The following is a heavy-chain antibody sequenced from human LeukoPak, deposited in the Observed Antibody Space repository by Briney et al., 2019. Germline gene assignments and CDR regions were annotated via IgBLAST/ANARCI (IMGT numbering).Heavy chain of an antibody. CDR1: GFTFSSYW. Sequence: GGSLRLSCAASGFTFSSYWMSWVRQAPGKGLEWVANIQRGGNEKYYVNSVKGRFTISRDNAKNSLYLQMNSLRVDDTGVYYCARDWYDNSDAFDIWGQGTMVTVSS. V-gene: IGHV3-7*01. CDR2: IQRGGNEK. CDR3: ARDWYDNSDAFDI. J-gene: IGHJ3*02. D-gene: IGHD3-9*01.